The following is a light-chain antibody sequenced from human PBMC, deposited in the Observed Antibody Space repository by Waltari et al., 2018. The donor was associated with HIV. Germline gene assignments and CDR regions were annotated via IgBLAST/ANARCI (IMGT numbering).Light chain of an antibody. CDR1: SSNIGSNY. V-gene: IGLV1-47*01. Sequence: QSVLTQPPSASGTPGQRVTISCSGSSSNIGSNYVYWYQQLPGTAPKLLIYRNNPRPSGFPYRFSGSKSGTSASLAISGLRSEDEADYYCAAWDDSLSGHVVFGGGTKLTVL. CDR2: RNN. CDR3: AAWDDSLSGHVV. J-gene: IGLJ2*01.